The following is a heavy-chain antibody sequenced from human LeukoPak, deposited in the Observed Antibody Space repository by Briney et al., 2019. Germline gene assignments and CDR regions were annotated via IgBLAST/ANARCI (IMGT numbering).Heavy chain of an antibody. V-gene: IGHV6-1*01. J-gene: IGHJ2*01. CDR1: GDSVSSNSAA. Sequence: SPTLSLTFAISGDSVSSNSAAWNWIRQSPSRGLEWLGRTYYRSKWYNEYAASVRSRMNIRSDTSKNQFSLQLDSVTPEDTAVYYCVRDMWYFDVWGRGTLVTVSS. CDR3: VRDMWYFDV. CDR2: TYYRSKWYN.